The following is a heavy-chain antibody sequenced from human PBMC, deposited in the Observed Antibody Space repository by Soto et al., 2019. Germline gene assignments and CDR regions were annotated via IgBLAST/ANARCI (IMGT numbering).Heavy chain of an antibody. J-gene: IGHJ6*02. CDR1: GGTFRTAA. V-gene: IGHV1-69*12. CDR2: IMPVFRTP. Sequence: QVQLEQSGAEVKKPGSSVKVSCKASGGTFRTAAISWVRQAPGQGLEWMGGIMPVFRTPDYAQKFQGRVTITADESKNTAYMELIGLRSDDTAVYYCARDNDRPQLGGNYYYILDVWGQGTTITFSS. D-gene: IGHD2-8*01. CDR3: ARDNDRPQLGGNYYYILDV.